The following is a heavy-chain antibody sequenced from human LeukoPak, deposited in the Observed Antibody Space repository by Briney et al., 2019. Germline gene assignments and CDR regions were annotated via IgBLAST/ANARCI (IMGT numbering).Heavy chain of an antibody. CDR3: ARVTMVRGESRQYGVDV. CDR2: ISSRSTYI. V-gene: IGHV3-21*01. Sequence: GGSLRLSCAVSGLTFSMDTMNWIRQAPGKGLEWVSSISSRSTYIYHANSVKGRFSSSRDNTKNSLYLQRNSLRVEDTAVYYCARVTMVRGESRQYGVDVWGQGTTVSVSS. J-gene: IGHJ6*02. D-gene: IGHD3-10*01. CDR1: GLTFSMDT.